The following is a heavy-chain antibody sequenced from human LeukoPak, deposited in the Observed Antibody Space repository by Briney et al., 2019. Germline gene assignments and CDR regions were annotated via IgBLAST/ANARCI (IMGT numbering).Heavy chain of an antibody. V-gene: IGHV1-8*01. Sequence: WASVKVSCKASGYAFTSYDINWVRQATGQGLEWMGWMNPNSGNTGYAQKFQGRVTMTRNTSISTAYMELSSLRSEDTAVYYCARDTVGYSSSWHYRFDYWGQGTLVTVSS. CDR1: GYAFTSYD. J-gene: IGHJ4*02. CDR3: ARDTVGYSSSWHYRFDY. D-gene: IGHD6-13*01. CDR2: MNPNSGNT.